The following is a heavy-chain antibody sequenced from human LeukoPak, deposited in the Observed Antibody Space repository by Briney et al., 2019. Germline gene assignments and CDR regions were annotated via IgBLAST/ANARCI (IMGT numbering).Heavy chain of an antibody. V-gene: IGHV4-59*01. Sequence: PSETLSLTCTVSGGSISSYYWSWIRQPPGKGLEWIGYIYYSGSTNYNPSLKSRVTISVDTSKNQFSLKLSSVTAADTAVYYCARVSYYDSSGYLNFDYWGQGTLVTVSS. CDR1: GGSISSYY. D-gene: IGHD3-22*01. CDR2: IYYSGST. CDR3: ARVSYYDSSGYLNFDY. J-gene: IGHJ4*02.